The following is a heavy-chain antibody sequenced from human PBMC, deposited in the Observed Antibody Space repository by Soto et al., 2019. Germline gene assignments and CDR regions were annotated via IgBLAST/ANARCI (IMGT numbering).Heavy chain of an antibody. J-gene: IGHJ4*02. CDR1: GGSFSGYY. Sequence: QVQLQQWGAGLLKPSETLSLTCAVYGGSFSGYYWSWIRQPPGKGLEWIGEINHSGSTNYNPSLKSRVTISVDTSKNQFSLKLSSVTAADTAVYYCARLVVVAATPFDYWGQGTLVTVSS. D-gene: IGHD2-15*01. CDR3: ARLVVVAATPFDY. CDR2: INHSGST. V-gene: IGHV4-34*01.